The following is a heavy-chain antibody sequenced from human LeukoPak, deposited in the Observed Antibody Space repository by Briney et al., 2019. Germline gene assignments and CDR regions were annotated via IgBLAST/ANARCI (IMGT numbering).Heavy chain of an antibody. CDR1: GGSIRSSSYY. D-gene: IGHD5-18*01. CDR3: ATTSVYSYGYFEY. V-gene: IGHV4-39*01. CDR2: IYYSGST. Sequence: SETLSLTCTVSGGSIRSSSYYWGWIRQPPGKGLEWTGSIYYSGSTYYNPSLKSRVTISVDTSKNQFSLKLSSVTAADTAVCYCATTSVYSYGYFEYWGQGTLVTVSS. J-gene: IGHJ4*02.